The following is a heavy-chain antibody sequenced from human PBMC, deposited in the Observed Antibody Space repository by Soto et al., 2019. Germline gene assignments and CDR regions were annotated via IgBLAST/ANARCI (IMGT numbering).Heavy chain of an antibody. CDR3: ARDGGPVVITFDF. D-gene: IGHD3-22*01. Sequence: EVQLVESGGGLVQPGGSLRLSCAASGFTFGNYWMTWVRQAPGKGLEWVANIKGDGSAKSYLDSVRGRFTISRDNSKNTLYLQMSSLRVEDTAVYYCARDGGPVVITFDFWGQGTLVTVSS. CDR2: IKGDGSAK. J-gene: IGHJ4*02. CDR1: GFTFGNYW. V-gene: IGHV3-7*05.